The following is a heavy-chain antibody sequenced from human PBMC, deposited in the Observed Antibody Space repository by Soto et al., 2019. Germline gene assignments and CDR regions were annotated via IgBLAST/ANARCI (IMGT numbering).Heavy chain of an antibody. CDR1: GGSISSYY. CDR2: IYYSGST. Sequence: SETLSLTCTVSGGSISSYYWSWIRQPPGKGLEWIGYIYYSGSTNYNPSLKSRVTISVDTSKNQFSLKLSSVTAADTAVYYCASGNVETWTFDYWGQGTLVTVSS. CDR3: ASGNVETWTFDY. J-gene: IGHJ4*02. V-gene: IGHV4-59*01.